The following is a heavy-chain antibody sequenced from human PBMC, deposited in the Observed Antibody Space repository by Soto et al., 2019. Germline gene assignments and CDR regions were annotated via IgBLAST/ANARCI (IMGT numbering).Heavy chain of an antibody. CDR2: ISYDGSNK. Sequence: GGSLRLSCAASGFTFSSYGMHWVRQAPGKGLEWVAVISYDGSNKYYVDSVKGRFTISRDNSKNTLYLQMNSLRAEDTAVYYCAKVMVRGVITIVGDSDYYGMDVWGQGTTVTVSS. CDR3: AKVMVRGVITIVGDSDYYGMDV. D-gene: IGHD3-10*01. V-gene: IGHV3-30*18. J-gene: IGHJ6*02. CDR1: GFTFSSYG.